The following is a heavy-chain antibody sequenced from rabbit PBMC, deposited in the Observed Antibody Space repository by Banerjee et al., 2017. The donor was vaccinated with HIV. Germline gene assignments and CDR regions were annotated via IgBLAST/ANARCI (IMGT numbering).Heavy chain of an antibody. J-gene: IGHJ4*01. Sequence: QEQLVESGGGLVQPEGSLTLTCKASGSDFSSNAMCWVRQAPGKGLELIACIYSSNGDKWYASWVNGRFTISRSTSLNTVDLKMTSLTVADTATYFCARGGGVGYGTSTDLWGPGTLVTVS. V-gene: IGHV1S47*01. CDR2: IYSSNGDK. CDR1: GSDFSSNA. CDR3: ARGGGVGYGTSTDL. D-gene: IGHD7-1*01.